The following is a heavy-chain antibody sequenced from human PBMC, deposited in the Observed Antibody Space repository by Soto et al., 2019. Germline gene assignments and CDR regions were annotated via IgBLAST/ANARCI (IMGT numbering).Heavy chain of an antibody. CDR3: ARDQFVVVPAATGWFDP. J-gene: IGHJ5*02. V-gene: IGHV1-18*01. D-gene: IGHD2-2*01. CDR1: GYTFTSYG. CDR2: ISAYNGNT. Sequence: GAPVKVSCKGSGYTFTSYGISWVRQAPGQRLEWMGWISAYNGNTNYAQKLQGRVTMTTDTSTSTAYMELRSLRSDDTAVYYCARDQFVVVPAATGWFDPWGQGTLVTVSS.